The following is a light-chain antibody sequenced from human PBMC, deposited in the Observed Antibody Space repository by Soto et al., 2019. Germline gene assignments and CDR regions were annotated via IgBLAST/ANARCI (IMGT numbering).Light chain of an antibody. Sequence: EIVMTQSPVTLSVSPGDRATLSCRASQSVNSNLAWYQQKPGQTPKLLIYGASTRATGIPARFSGSGSGTEFTRTISSRQSEELAVYYCQQYNVWPLTFGGGTKVEFK. V-gene: IGKV3-15*01. J-gene: IGKJ4*01. CDR3: QQYNVWPLT. CDR1: QSVNSN. CDR2: GAS.